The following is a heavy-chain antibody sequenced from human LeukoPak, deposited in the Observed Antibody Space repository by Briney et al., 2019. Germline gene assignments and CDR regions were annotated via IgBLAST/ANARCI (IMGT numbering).Heavy chain of an antibody. J-gene: IGHJ5*02. D-gene: IGHD2-2*02. Sequence: KPSETLSLTCTVSGGSISSGGYYWSWIRQHPGKGLEWIGYIYYSGSTYYNPSLKSRVTISVDTSKNQFSLKLSSVAAADTAVYYCARDRRCSSTSCYMDGWFDPWGQGTLGTVSS. CDR2: IYYSGST. CDR3: ARDRRCSSTSCYMDGWFDP. V-gene: IGHV4-31*03. CDR1: GGSISSGGYY.